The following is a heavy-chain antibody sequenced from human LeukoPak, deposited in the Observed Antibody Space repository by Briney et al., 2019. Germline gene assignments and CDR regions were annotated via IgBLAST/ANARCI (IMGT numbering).Heavy chain of an antibody. V-gene: IGHV1-46*01. Sequence: ASVKVSCKASGYTFTSYYMHWVRQAPGQGLEWMGIINPSGGSTSYAQEFQGRVTITRDTSASTAYMELSSLRSEDMAVYYCARAMGATLDYWGQGTLVTVSS. CDR3: ARAMGATLDY. CDR2: INPSGGST. J-gene: IGHJ4*02. D-gene: IGHD1-26*01. CDR1: GYTFTSYY.